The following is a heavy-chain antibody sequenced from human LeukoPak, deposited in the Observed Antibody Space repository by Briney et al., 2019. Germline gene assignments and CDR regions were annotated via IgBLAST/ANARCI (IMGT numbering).Heavy chain of an antibody. V-gene: IGHV4-59*08. CDR2: IYYSGST. CDR1: GGSISSYY. J-gene: IGHJ3*02. CDR3: ARLKIVVVPAAISAFDI. Sequence: SETLSLTCTVSGGSISSYYWSWIRQPPGKGLEWIGYIYYSGSTNYNPSLKSRVTLSVDTSKNQFSLKLSSVTAADTAVYYCARLKIVVVPAAISAFDIWGQGTMVTVSS. D-gene: IGHD2-2*02.